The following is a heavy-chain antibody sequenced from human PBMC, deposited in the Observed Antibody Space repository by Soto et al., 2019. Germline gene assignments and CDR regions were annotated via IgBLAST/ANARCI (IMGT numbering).Heavy chain of an antibody. CDR3: ARDLGYCNSSGCFRNWFDP. J-gene: IGHJ5*02. V-gene: IGHV1-18*01. Sequence: QVQLVQSGAEVKTPGASVKVSCRASGYSFRTHGISWVRQAPGQGLEWMGWISTYDDKTNFPQKFQGRITMTTDTCTSTAYMELRSLRSDDTAVYFCARDLGYCNSSGCFRNWFDPWGQGTLVTVSS. CDR2: ISTYDDKT. CDR1: GYSFRTHG. D-gene: IGHD2-15*01.